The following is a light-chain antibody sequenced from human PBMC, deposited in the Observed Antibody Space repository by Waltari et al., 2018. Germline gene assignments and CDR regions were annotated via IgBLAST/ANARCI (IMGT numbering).Light chain of an antibody. CDR2: GAS. J-gene: IGKJ2*01. CDR3: QYHAAPPYT. Sequence: EIALRQSPDTLFLSPGERAALSCRAIQDVSYNSLVWFQHKPGQALRILIYGASIRATGIPDRFSGSGSGADFTLTISRLEPEDFAVYYCQYHAAPPYTFGQGTKLQIK. V-gene: IGKV3-20*01. CDR1: QDVSYNS.